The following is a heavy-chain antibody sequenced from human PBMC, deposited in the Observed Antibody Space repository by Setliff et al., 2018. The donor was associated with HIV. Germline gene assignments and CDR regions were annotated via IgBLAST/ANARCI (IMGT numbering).Heavy chain of an antibody. CDR2: VYYTGST. V-gene: IGHV4-59*01. J-gene: IGHJ4*02. CDR1: GASISDYY. CDR3: ARARGLYEYVWGSFHFDN. D-gene: IGHD3-16*01. Sequence: SETLSLTCTVSGASISDYYWSWVRQPPGKGLEWIGYVYYTGSTSFNPSLNSRLSMSVDTSKKNFSMRLSSVTAADTAIYYCARARGLYEYVWGSFHFDNWGQGTLVTVSS.